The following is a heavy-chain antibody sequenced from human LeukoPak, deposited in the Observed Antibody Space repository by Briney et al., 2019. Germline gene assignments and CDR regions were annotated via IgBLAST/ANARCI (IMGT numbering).Heavy chain of an antibody. J-gene: IGHJ6*02. D-gene: IGHD2-21*02. Sequence: SETLSLTCTVSGGSISSGGYYWSWIRQHPGKGLEWIGYIYYSGSTYYNPSLKSRVTISVDTSKNQFSLKLSSVTAAGTAVYYCARANCGGDCYSNYGMDVWGQGTTVTVSS. CDR1: GGSISSGGYY. CDR3: ARANCGGDCYSNYGMDV. CDR2: IYYSGST. V-gene: IGHV4-31*03.